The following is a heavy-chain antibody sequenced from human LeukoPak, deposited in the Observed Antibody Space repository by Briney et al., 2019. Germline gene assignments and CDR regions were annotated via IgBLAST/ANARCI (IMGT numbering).Heavy chain of an antibody. D-gene: IGHD3-22*01. V-gene: IGHV3-21*01. CDR3: VRDGVFFYSDTSGFYLDY. J-gene: IGHJ4*02. Sequence: PGGSLRLSCAASGFTFSSYSMNWVRQAPGKGLEWVSSISSSSSYIYYADSVKGRFTISRDNAKNSLYLQMNSLRAEDTAVYYCVRDGVFFYSDTSGFYLDYWGQGTLVSVSS. CDR2: ISSSSSYI. CDR1: GFTFSSYS.